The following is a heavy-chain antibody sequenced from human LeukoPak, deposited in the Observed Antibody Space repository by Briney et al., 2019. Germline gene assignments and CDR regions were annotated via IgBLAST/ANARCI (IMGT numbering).Heavy chain of an antibody. J-gene: IGHJ4*02. CDR1: GFTFNTYA. CDR3: ARDLRYSSLDY. CDR2: IWSDGSDK. V-gene: IGHV3-33*01. Sequence: AGGSLRLSCAASGFTFNTYAMHWVRQAPGKGLDWVALIWSDGSDKYHVDSVKGRFTISRDNSKNTLYLQMNSLRAEDTAMYYCARDLRYSSLDYWGQGTLVTVSS. D-gene: IGHD4-11*01.